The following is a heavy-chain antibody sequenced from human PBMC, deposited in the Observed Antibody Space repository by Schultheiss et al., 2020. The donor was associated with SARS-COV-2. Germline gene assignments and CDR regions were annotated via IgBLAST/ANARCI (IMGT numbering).Heavy chain of an antibody. D-gene: IGHD2-15*01. J-gene: IGHJ4*02. CDR1: GYSISSSYY. CDR3: ARGYCSGGSCFHFDY. V-gene: IGHV4-38-2*02. Sequence: SETLSLTCTVSGYSISSSYYWGWIRQPPGKGLEWIGSIYYSGSTYYNPSLKSRVTISVDTSKNQFSLKLSSVTAADTAVYYCARGYCSGGSCFHFDYWGQGTLVTVSS. CDR2: IYYSGST.